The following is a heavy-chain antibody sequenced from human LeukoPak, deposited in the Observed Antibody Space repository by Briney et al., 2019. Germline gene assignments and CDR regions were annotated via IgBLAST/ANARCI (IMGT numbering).Heavy chain of an antibody. J-gene: IGHJ4*02. CDR1: GFTLSSYS. Sequence: GGSLRLYCAASGFTLSSYSMNWVRQAPGKGLEGVSSISSSSSYIYYADSVKGRFTISRDNAKNSLYLQMNSLRVEDTAVYYCARELVEIAAAATDYWGQGTLVTVSS. CDR3: ARELVEIAAAATDY. D-gene: IGHD6-25*01. CDR2: ISSSSSYI. V-gene: IGHV3-21*01.